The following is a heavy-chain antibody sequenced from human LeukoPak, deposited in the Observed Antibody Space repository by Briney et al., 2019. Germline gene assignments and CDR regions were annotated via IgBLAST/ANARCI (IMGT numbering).Heavy chain of an antibody. CDR3: ARDQVYYYGSGSPDAFDI. CDR2: ISSSSSYI. Sequence: GGSLRLSCAASGFTFSSYSMNWVRQAPGKGLEWVSSISSSSSYIYYADSVKGRFTISRDNAKNSLYLQMNSLRAEDTAVYYCARDQVYYYGSGSPDAFDIWGQGAMVTVSS. D-gene: IGHD3-10*01. V-gene: IGHV3-21*01. J-gene: IGHJ3*02. CDR1: GFTFSSYS.